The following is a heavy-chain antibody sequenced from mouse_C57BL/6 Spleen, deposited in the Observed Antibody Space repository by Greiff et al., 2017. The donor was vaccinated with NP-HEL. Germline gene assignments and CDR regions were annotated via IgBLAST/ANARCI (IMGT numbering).Heavy chain of an antibody. CDR1: GYTFTSYW. D-gene: IGHD1-1*01. CDR2: IYPGSGST. CDR3: ARLALYYYGSSYWYFDV. V-gene: IGHV1-55*01. J-gene: IGHJ1*03. Sequence: QVQLQQSGAELVKPGASVKMSCKASGYTFTSYWITWVKQRPGQGLEWIGDIYPGSGSTNYNEKFKSKATLTVDTSSSTAYMQLSSLTSEDSAVYYCARLALYYYGSSYWYFDVWGTGTTVTVSS.